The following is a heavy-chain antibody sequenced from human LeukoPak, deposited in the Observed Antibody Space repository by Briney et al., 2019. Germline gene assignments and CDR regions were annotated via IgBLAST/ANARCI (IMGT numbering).Heavy chain of an antibody. Sequence: GGSLRLSCAASGFTFSSCSMNWVRQAPGKGLEWVSSISSSSSYIYYADSVKGRFTISRDNAKNSLYLQMNSLRAEDTAVYYCARDWGVTPAYWGQGTLVTVSS. J-gene: IGHJ4*02. CDR2: ISSSSSYI. CDR3: ARDWGVTPAY. CDR1: GFTFSSCS. D-gene: IGHD3-16*01. V-gene: IGHV3-21*01.